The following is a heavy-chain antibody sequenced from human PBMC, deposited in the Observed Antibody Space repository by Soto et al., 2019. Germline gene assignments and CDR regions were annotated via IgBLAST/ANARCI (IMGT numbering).Heavy chain of an antibody. V-gene: IGHV3-33*01. Sequence: QVQLVVSGGGVVQPGRSLRLSCAASGFTFRNYGMHWVRQDPGKGLEWVAVISYDGSDKYYADYVKGRFTISRDNSKNTLFLQMNSLRVEDTAVYYCASGRRSQQLEAYYFDYWGQGTLVTVSS. CDR2: ISYDGSDK. D-gene: IGHD6-13*01. CDR3: ASGRRSQQLEAYYFDY. CDR1: GFTFRNYG. J-gene: IGHJ4*02.